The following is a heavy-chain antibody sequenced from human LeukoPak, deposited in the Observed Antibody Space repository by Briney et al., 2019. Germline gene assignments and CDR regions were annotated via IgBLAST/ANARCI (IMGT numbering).Heavy chain of an antibody. V-gene: IGHV3-11*01. CDR2: ISSASSTT. Sequence: GGSLRLSCAASGFTFSDYYMTWIRQAPGKGLEWLSYISSASSTTNYADSVKGRVTISRDNAKNSVYLQMNSLTAEDTAVYYCARSEAVVINGFDRWGQGTMVTVSS. J-gene: IGHJ3*02. CDR1: GFTFSDYY. CDR3: ARSEAVVINGFDR. D-gene: IGHD2-21*01.